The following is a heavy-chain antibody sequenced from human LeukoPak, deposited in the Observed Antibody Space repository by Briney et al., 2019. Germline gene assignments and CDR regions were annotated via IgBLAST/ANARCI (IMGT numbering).Heavy chain of an antibody. D-gene: IGHD3-10*01. Sequence: ASVKVSCKASGYTFTSYGISWVRQAPGQGLEWMGWISAYNGNTNYAQKLQGRVTMTTDTSTSTAYMELRSLRSDDTAVYYCARDRNSGRYYYGSGSYLGHFDYWGQGTLVTVSS. V-gene: IGHV1-18*01. CDR1: GYTFTSYG. J-gene: IGHJ4*02. CDR2: ISAYNGNT. CDR3: ARDRNSGRYYYGSGSYLGHFDY.